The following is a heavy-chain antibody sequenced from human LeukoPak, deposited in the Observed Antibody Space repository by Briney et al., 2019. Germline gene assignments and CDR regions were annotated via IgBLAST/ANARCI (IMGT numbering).Heavy chain of an antibody. J-gene: IGHJ4*02. CDR3: ARDLTQLALFDY. CDR2: IWYDGSNK. CDR1: GFTFSNYG. Sequence: GRSLRPSCAASGFTFSNYGMHWVRQAPGKGLEWVAVIWYDGSNKYYADSVKGRFTLSRDNSKNTLFLQMNSLRPEDTAVYFCARDLTQLALFDYWGQGTLVTVSS. V-gene: IGHV3-33*01. D-gene: IGHD6-13*01.